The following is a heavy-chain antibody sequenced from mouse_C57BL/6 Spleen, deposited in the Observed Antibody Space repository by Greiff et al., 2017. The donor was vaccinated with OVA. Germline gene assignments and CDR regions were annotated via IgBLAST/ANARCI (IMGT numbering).Heavy chain of an antibody. CDR3: ARSFITTVVAPYFDY. CDR1: GYAFSSSW. J-gene: IGHJ2*01. D-gene: IGHD1-1*01. V-gene: IGHV1-82*01. Sequence: VQLQQSGPELVKPGASVKISCKASGYAFSSSWMNWVKQRPGKGLEWIGRIYPGDGDTNYNGKFKGKATLTADKSSSTAYMQLSSLTSEDSAVYFCARSFITTVVAPYFDYWGQGTTLTVSS. CDR2: IYPGDGDT.